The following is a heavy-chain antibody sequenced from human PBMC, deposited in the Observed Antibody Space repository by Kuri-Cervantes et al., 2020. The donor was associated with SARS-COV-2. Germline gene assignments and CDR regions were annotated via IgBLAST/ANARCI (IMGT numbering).Heavy chain of an antibody. Sequence: LSLTCAASGFILSKFGMHWVRQAPGKGLEWVAVMWYDGTNKNYADSVKGRFTISRDNSKNTLYLQMNSMRAEDTAVYYCARDLVVSSGWDYYMDVWGKGTTVTVSS. V-gene: IGHV3-33*01. CDR2: MWYDGTNK. J-gene: IGHJ6*03. D-gene: IGHD6-19*01. CDR1: GFILSKFG. CDR3: ARDLVVSSGWDYYMDV.